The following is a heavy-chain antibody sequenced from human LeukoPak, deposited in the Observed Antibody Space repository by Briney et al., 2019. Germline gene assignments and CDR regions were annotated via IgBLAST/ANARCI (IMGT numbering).Heavy chain of an antibody. CDR2: ISGSGGST. J-gene: IGHJ4*02. Sequence: SGGSLRLSCAASGFTFSSYAMSWVRQAPGKGLEWVSAISGSGGSTYYADSVKGRFTISRDNSKNTLYLQMNSLRAEDTAVYYCAKDIMTTVTTSADYWGQGTLVTVSS. D-gene: IGHD4-17*01. V-gene: IGHV3-23*01. CDR3: AKDIMTTVTTSADY. CDR1: GFTFSSYA.